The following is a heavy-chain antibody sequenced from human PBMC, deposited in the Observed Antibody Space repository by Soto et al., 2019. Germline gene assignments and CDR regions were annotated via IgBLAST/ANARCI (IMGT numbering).Heavy chain of an antibody. CDR3: AKVAGDSSGYYPDY. Sequence: QVQLVKSGGGVVQPGRSLRLSCAASGFTFGSYGMHWVRQAPGKGLEWVAVISYDGSNKYYADSVKGRFTISRDNSKNTLYLQMNSLRAEDTAVYYCAKVAGDSSGYYPDYWGQGTLVTVSS. CDR2: ISYDGSNK. V-gene: IGHV3-30*18. J-gene: IGHJ4*02. D-gene: IGHD3-22*01. CDR1: GFTFGSYG.